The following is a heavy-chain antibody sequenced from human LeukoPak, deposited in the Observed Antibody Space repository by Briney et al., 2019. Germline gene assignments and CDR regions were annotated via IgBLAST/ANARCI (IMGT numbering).Heavy chain of an antibody. Sequence: SETLSLTCTVSGGSISSGSYYWSWIRQPAGKGLEWIGRIYTSGSTNYNPSLKSRVTMSVDTSKNQFSLKLSSVTAADTAVYYCAREEYQLLGTYYYYYMDVWGKGTTVTVSS. D-gene: IGHD2-2*01. V-gene: IGHV4-61*02. CDR3: AREEYQLLGTYYYYYMDV. CDR1: GGSISSGSYY. J-gene: IGHJ6*03. CDR2: IYTSGST.